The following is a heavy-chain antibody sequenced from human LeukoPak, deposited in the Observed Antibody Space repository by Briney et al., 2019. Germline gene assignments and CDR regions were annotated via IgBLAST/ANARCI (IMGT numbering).Heavy chain of an antibody. J-gene: IGHJ4*02. CDR2: LSSSGSHT. D-gene: IGHD4/OR15-4a*01. CDR3: ARDGYGALRFDC. Sequence: GVSLRLSCAASGFTVSDYYRIWIRQAPGKGLEWSSYLSSSGSHTNFADSVEGRFTISRDNAKNSLYLQMNSLRVEDTAVYYCARDGYGALRFDCWGQGTLVTVSS. V-gene: IGHV3-11*06. CDR1: GFTVSDYY.